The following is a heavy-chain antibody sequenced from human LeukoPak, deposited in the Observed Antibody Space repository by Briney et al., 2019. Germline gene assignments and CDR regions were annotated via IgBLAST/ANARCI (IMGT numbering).Heavy chain of an antibody. Sequence: GGSLRLSCAASGFTLSSYWMNWVRQAPGKGLEWVANIKQDGSEKYYVDSVKGRFTISRDNAKNSLYLQMNSLRAEDTAVYYCARVGITMVRGVIIASFFFDYWGQGTLVTVSS. J-gene: IGHJ4*02. CDR3: ARVGITMVRGVIIASFFFDY. D-gene: IGHD3-10*01. CDR2: IKQDGSEK. CDR1: GFTLSSYW. V-gene: IGHV3-7*01.